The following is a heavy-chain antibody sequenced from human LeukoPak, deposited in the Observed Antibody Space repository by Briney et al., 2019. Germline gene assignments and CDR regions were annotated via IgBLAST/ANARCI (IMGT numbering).Heavy chain of an antibody. J-gene: IGHJ4*02. CDR3: IREKNRHLGGEAIMGGDPYDL. CDR2: ITAIASME. CDR1: GFSFSEYE. V-gene: IGHV3-48*03. D-gene: IGHD1-26*01. Sequence: GGSLRLSCVASGFSFSEYELSWVRQAPGKGLEWVSSITAIASMEYYADSVKRRFTISRDNAKNSLYLQMNSLRAEDTAVYFCIREKNRHLGGEAIMGGDPYDLWGQGTLVTVSS.